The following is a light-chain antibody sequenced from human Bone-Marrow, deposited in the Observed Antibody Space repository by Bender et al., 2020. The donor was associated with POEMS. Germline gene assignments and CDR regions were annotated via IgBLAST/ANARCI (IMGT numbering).Light chain of an antibody. Sequence: QSALTQPASVSGSPGQSITISCTGSGSNFGGYNYVSWYQVHPGKAPKLMIYDVSHRPSGVSDRFSGSKSANMASLTISGLQAEDEADYYCSSYATSTVFFGGGTKLTVL. CDR3: SSYATSTVF. CDR2: DVS. V-gene: IGLV2-14*01. J-gene: IGLJ2*01. CDR1: GSNFGGYNY.